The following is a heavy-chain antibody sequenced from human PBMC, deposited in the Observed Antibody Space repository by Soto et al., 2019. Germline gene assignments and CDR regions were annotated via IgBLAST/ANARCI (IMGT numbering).Heavy chain of an antibody. CDR3: AKDPPRINMVRGSPLQRDY. D-gene: IGHD3-10*01. J-gene: IGHJ4*02. CDR2: ISGSGGST. CDR1: GFTFSSYA. Sequence: PGGSLRLSCAASGFTFSSYAMSWVRQAPGKGLEWVSAISGSGGSTYYADSVKGRFTISRDNSKNTLYLQMNSLRAEDTAVYYCAKDPPRINMVRGSPLQRDYWGQGTLVTVSS. V-gene: IGHV3-23*01.